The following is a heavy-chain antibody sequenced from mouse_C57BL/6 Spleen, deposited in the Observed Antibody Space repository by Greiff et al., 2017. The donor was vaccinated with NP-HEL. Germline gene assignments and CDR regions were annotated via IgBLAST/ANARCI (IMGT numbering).Heavy chain of an antibody. CDR1: GYAFSSYW. J-gene: IGHJ3*01. CDR3: ARGTTDAY. D-gene: IGHD1-1*01. Sequence: QVQLQQSGAELVKPGASLKISCKASGYAFSSYWMNWVKQRPGKGLEWIGQIYPGDGDTNYNGKFKGKATLTADKSPSTAYMQLSSLTSEDSAVYFCARGTTDAYWGQGTLVTVSA. CDR2: IYPGDGDT. V-gene: IGHV1-80*01.